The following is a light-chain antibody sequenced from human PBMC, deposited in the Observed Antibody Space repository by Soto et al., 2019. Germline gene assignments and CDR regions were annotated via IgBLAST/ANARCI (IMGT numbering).Light chain of an antibody. V-gene: IGLV1-40*01. CDR1: SSNIGAGYD. Sequence: QSVLTQPPSVSEAPGQRVTISCTGTSSNIGAGYDVHWYQQVPGAAPKLLIYGNNNRPSGVPDRISGSKSGTSASLAITGLQAEDEADYYCQSYDTSLSAPVIFGGGTKVTVL. J-gene: IGLJ2*01. CDR3: QSYDTSLSAPVI. CDR2: GNN.